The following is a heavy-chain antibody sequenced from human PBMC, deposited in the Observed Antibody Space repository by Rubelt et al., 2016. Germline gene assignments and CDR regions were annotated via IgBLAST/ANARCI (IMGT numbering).Heavy chain of an antibody. CDR1: GFSVSSNY. V-gene: IGHV3-66*01. CDR3: VGGIISPSGWKYLDY. CDR2: FYSGGST. D-gene: IGHD3-22*01. Sequence: VHLVESGGGVVQPGRSLRLSCAASGFSVSSNYMSWVRQAPGKGLEWVSVFYSGGSTYYADSVKGRFTISRDNANNSIYLQMNSLRAWDTAVDHCVGGIISPSGWKYLDYWGQGILVTVSS. J-gene: IGHJ4*01.